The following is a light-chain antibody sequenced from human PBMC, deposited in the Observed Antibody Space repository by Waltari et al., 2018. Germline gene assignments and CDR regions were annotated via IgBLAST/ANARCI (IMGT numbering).Light chain of an antibody. V-gene: IGLV1-51*02. Sequence: QSVLTQPPSVSAAPGQRVTLPCSGAPSNFRHTYFSWYRQFPGTSPKLLIYEDSERPSGVPGRFSGSKSGTSATLDITGLQAGDEADYYCGTWDSSLSGAVFGGGTHLTVL. J-gene: IGLJ7*01. CDR3: GTWDSSLSGAV. CDR1: PSNFRHTY. CDR2: EDS.